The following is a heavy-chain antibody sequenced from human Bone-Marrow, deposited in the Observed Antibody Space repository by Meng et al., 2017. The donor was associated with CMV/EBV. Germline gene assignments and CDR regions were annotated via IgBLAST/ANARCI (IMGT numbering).Heavy chain of an antibody. CDR3: ARSGGTYYAYFDY. CDR1: GGSFSGYY. CDR2: IYHGVST. V-gene: IGHV4-34*01. D-gene: IGHD1-26*01. J-gene: IGHJ4*02. Sequence: GSLRLSCAVYGGSFSGYYWSWIRQPPGKGLEWIGEIYHGVSTNYNPSLKSRVTISVDKSKNQFSLKLSSVTAADTAVYYCARSGGTYYAYFDYWGQGTLVTVSS.